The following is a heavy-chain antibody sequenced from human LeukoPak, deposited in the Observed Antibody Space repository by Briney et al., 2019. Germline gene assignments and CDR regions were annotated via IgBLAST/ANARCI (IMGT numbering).Heavy chain of an antibody. Sequence: GGSLRLSCAASGFTVSSNYMSWVRQAPGKGLERVSVIYSGGSTYYADSVKGRFTISRDNSKNTLYLQMNSLRAEDTAVYYCARVSRDGYNPYFDYWGQGTLVTVSS. D-gene: IGHD5-24*01. CDR2: IYSGGST. CDR3: ARVSRDGYNPYFDY. CDR1: GFTVSSNY. V-gene: IGHV3-66*02. J-gene: IGHJ4*02.